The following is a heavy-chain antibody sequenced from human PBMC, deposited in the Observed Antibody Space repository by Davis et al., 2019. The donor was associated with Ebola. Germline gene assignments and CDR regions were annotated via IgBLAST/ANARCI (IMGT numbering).Heavy chain of an antibody. Sequence: MPSQTLSLTCTVSGGSINIGGYYWSWIRQPPGKGLEWIGYIYYTGDADYGPSLKSRAAISLDTARNQFSLNLRSVTAADTAMYYCAREKNHYDSSGYFRSFDSWGQGTLVTVSS. CDR2: IYYTGDA. V-gene: IGHV4-30-4*01. CDR1: GGSINIGGYY. CDR3: AREKNHYDSSGYFRSFDS. J-gene: IGHJ4*02. D-gene: IGHD3-22*01.